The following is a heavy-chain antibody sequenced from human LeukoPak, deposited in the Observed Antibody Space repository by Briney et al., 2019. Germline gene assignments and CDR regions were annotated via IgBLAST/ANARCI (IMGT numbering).Heavy chain of an antibody. CDR1: GYTFSNYA. Sequence: GGSLRLSCAAFGYTFSNYAMHWVRQAPGKGLEWVSLISSGGTYEYYADSVKGRFTISRDNSKNTLYLQLNSLRAEDTAVYYCARDSTYYYDSGSSGPHYDNWGQGTLVTVSS. V-gene: IGHV3-30*01. D-gene: IGHD3-10*01. CDR2: ISSGGTYE. J-gene: IGHJ4*02. CDR3: ARDSTYYYDSGSSGPHYDN.